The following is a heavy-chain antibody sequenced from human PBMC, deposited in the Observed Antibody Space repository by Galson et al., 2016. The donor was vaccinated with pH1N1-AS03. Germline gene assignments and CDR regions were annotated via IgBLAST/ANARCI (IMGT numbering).Heavy chain of an antibody. CDR3: ARDYIVGATRGAGTFDV. D-gene: IGHD1-26*01. J-gene: IGHJ3*01. CDR2: ISGADLST. Sequence: SLRLSCAASGFTFSTYAMSWVRQAPGKGLEWVSSISGADLSTYYADSVKGRFTISRDSSKNTLYLQMNSLRPEDTAMYYCARDYIVGATRGAGTFDVWGHGTMVTVSS. V-gene: IGHV3-23*01. CDR1: GFTFSTYA.